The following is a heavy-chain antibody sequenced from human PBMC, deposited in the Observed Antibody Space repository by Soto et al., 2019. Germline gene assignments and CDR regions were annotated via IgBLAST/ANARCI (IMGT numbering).Heavy chain of an antibody. Sequence: GGSLRLSCVGSGFTFSNFSINWVRQAPGKGLEWVSSISSRSDIYYADSLKGRFTISRDNAKNSVSLQMNSLRAEDTAVYYCAREYTAWPLAYGLDVWGQGITVTVSS. D-gene: IGHD2-2*02. J-gene: IGHJ6*02. CDR3: AREYTAWPLAYGLDV. V-gene: IGHV3-21*01. CDR1: GFTFSNFS. CDR2: ISSRSDI.